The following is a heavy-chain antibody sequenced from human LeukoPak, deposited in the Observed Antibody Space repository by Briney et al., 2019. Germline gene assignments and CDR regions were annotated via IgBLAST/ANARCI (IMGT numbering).Heavy chain of an antibody. V-gene: IGHV1-46*01. CDR1: GYTFTNYY. J-gene: IGHJ1*01. Sequence: ASVKVSCKASGYTFTNYYIHWVRQAPGQGLECMGIINPSGGSTSYAQKFQGRVTMTRDMSTSTVYMELSSLRSEDTAVYYCSRGYYDGSDYEYFQHWGQGTLVTVSS. D-gene: IGHD3-22*01. CDR3: SRGYYDGSDYEYFQH. CDR2: INPSGGST.